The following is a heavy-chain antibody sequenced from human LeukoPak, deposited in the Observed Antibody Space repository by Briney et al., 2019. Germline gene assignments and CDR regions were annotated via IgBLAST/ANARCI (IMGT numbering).Heavy chain of an antibody. Sequence: GGSLRLSCAASGFTFSTYWMHWVRQIPGKGLGWVSRINSDESGRSYAASVKGRFTNSRDNAKNTLYLKMNSLRAEDTAVYYCARSIEDYYDSSGFYAYWGQGTLVTVSS. CDR1: GFTFSTYW. CDR2: INSDESGR. CDR3: ARSIEDYYDSSGFYAY. V-gene: IGHV3-74*01. D-gene: IGHD3-22*01. J-gene: IGHJ4*02.